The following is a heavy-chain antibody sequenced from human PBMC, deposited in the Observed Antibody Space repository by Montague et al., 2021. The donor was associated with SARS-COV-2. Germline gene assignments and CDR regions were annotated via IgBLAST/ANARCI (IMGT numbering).Heavy chain of an antibody. CDR1: GGSISTYYY. J-gene: IGHJ4*02. CDR2: IYYGGST. CDR3: ARDQGVYCSGGSCYNFDY. Sequence: ETLSLTCTVAGGSISTYYYWGWIRQPPGKGLEWIGSIYYGGSTYYNPSLKSRVTISVDTSMNHFSLKLSSVTAADTAVYYCARDQGVYCSGGSCYNFDYWSQGTLVTVSS. D-gene: IGHD2-15*01. V-gene: IGHV4-39*02.